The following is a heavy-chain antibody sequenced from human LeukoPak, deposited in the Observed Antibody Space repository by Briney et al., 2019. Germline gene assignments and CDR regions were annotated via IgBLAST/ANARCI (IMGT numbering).Heavy chain of an antibody. J-gene: IGHJ5*02. Sequence: GGSLRLSCAASGFTFSSYSMNWVRQAPGKGLEWVSSISSSSSYIYYADSVKGRFTISRDNAKNSLYPQMNSLRAEDTAVYYCARDMEEQLFNWFDPWGPGTLVTVSS. D-gene: IGHD6-13*01. CDR3: ARDMEEQLFNWFDP. CDR2: ISSSSSYI. V-gene: IGHV3-21*01. CDR1: GFTFSSYS.